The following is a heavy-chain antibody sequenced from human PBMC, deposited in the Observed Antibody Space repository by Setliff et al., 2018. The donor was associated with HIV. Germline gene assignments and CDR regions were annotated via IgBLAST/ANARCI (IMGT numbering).Heavy chain of an antibody. CDR2: IYYSGST. Sequence: PSETLSLTCTVSGGSISSHYWSWMRQPPGKGLEWIGSIYYSGSTNYNPSLKSRVTISVDTSKNQFSLKLSSVTAADTAVYYCASRHDYGGPNDAFDIWGQGTMVTVSS. CDR1: GGSISSHY. CDR3: ASRHDYGGPNDAFDI. V-gene: IGHV4-59*11. J-gene: IGHJ3*02. D-gene: IGHD4-17*01.